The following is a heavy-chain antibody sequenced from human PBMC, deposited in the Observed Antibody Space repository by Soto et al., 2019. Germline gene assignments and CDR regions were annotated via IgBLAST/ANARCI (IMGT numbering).Heavy chain of an antibody. J-gene: IGHJ3*02. CDR2: ISAYNGNT. V-gene: IGHV1-18*01. CDR3: VTAPVVPADDAFDI. D-gene: IGHD2-2*01. Sequence: ASVKVSCKASGYTFTSYGISWVRQAPGQGLEWMGWISAYNGNTNYAQKLQGRVTMTTDTSTSTAYMELRSLRSDDPAVYYCVTAPVVPADDAFDIWGQGTMVTVSS. CDR1: GYTFTSYG.